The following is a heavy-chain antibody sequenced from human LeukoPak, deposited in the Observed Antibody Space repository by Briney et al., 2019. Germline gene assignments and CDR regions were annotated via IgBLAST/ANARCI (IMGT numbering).Heavy chain of an antibody. J-gene: IGHJ4*02. Sequence: GGSLRLSCAASGFTFSTFAMSWVRQAAGKGLEWGGRIKSKTDGGTTDYAAPVKGRFTISRDDSKNTLYLQMNSLKTEDTAVYYCTTPGIAAAGTTSLPTDYWGQGTLVTVSS. D-gene: IGHD6-13*01. CDR1: GFTFSTFA. CDR2: IKSKTDGGTT. CDR3: TTPGIAAAGTTSLPTDY. V-gene: IGHV3-15*01.